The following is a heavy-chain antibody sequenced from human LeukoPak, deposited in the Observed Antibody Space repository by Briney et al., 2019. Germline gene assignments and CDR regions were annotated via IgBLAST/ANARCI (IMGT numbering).Heavy chain of an antibody. CDR2: VYHSGST. Sequence: SETLSLTYTVSGYSISSGYYWGWTRQPPGKGLEWIGSVYHSGSTYYKPSLRSRVTISVETSKNQFPLKLSSVTAADTAVYYCTRGHWGLQSWSQGTLVTVSS. V-gene: IGHV4-38-2*02. J-gene: IGHJ5*02. CDR1: GYSISSGYY. D-gene: IGHD7-27*01. CDR3: TRGHWGLQS.